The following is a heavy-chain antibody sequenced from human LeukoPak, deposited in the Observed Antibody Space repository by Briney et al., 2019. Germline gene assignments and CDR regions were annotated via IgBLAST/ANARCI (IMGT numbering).Heavy chain of an antibody. CDR3: AREWHHVFDY. V-gene: IGHV4-61*02. CDR1: GGSISSRNYY. D-gene: IGHD5-12*01. J-gene: IGHJ4*02. Sequence: SETLSLTCTVSGGSISSRNYYWSWMPRPAGKGLEWIGRIYPRESPNYNPSLKSRVIMSVDKSKNQFSLKLRSVTAADTAVYYCAREWHHVFDYWGQGNLVTVSS. CDR2: IYPRESP.